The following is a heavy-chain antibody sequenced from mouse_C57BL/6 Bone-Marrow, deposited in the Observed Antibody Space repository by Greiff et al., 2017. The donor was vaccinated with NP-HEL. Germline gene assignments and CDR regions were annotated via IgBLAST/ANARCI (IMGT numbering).Heavy chain of an antibody. CDR2: ISGGGGNT. Sequence: VQLVESGGGLVKPGGSLKLSCAASGFTFSSYTMSWVRQTPEKRLEWVATISGGGGNTYYPDSVKGRFTISRDNAKNTLYLQMSSLRSEDTALYYCARIYYDYDGFAYWGQGTLVTVSA. CDR3: ARIYYDYDGFAY. V-gene: IGHV5-9*01. CDR1: GFTFSSYT. J-gene: IGHJ3*01. D-gene: IGHD2-4*01.